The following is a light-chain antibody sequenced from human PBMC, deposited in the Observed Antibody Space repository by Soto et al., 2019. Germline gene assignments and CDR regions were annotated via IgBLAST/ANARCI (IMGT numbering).Light chain of an antibody. J-gene: IGLJ2*01. CDR3: SSYTSSSTL. CDR1: TSDIGGGYNY. Sequence: QSVLTQPASVSGSPGQSITISCTGTTSDIGGGYNYVSWYQQHPGKAPNLIIHDVSNRPSGVSNRFSGSKSGNMASLSISGLQAEDVAAYYCSSYTSSSTLFGGGTKVTVL. V-gene: IGLV2-14*03. CDR2: DVS.